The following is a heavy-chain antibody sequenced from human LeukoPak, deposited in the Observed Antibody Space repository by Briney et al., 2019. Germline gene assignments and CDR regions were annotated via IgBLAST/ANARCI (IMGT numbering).Heavy chain of an antibody. CDR1: GGTFSSYA. CDR2: IIPIFGTA. Sequence: SVKVSCEASGGTFSSYAISWVRQAPGQGLEWMGGIIPIFGTANYAQKFQGRVTITADESTSTAYMELSSLRSEDTAVYYCARELERRRSYYYGMDVWGQGTTVTVSS. CDR3: ARELERRRSYYYGMDV. J-gene: IGHJ6*02. V-gene: IGHV1-69*13. D-gene: IGHD1-1*01.